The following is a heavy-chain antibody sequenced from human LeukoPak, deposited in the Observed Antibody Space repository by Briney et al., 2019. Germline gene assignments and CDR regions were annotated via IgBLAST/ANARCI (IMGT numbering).Heavy chain of an antibody. Sequence: PGRSLRLSCAASGFTFSSFGMHWVRQAPGKGLEWVAVIWFDGSNKYYPDSAKGRFTISRDNSKNNLYLQMSSLRAEDTAVYYCASVIKSSSSSWYYYYYGMDVWGQGTTVTVSS. D-gene: IGHD6-13*01. CDR1: GFTFSSFG. CDR2: IWFDGSNK. CDR3: ASVIKSSSSSWYYYYYGMDV. J-gene: IGHJ6*02. V-gene: IGHV3-33*01.